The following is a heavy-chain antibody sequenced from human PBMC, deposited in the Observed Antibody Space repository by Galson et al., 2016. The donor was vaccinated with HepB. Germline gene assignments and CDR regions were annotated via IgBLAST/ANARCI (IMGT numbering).Heavy chain of an antibody. CDR1: GSTFSSSW. CDR2: IKQDGSEE. J-gene: IGHJ5*02. V-gene: IGHV3-7*03. Sequence: SLGLSCAASGSTFSSSWMAWVRHTPSKGLEWVANIKQDGSEEYYVDSVQGRFTISRDNAKNSLYLQMNSLRAEDTAVYYCARDFLFAHDLWGPGTLVTVSS. D-gene: IGHD3-3*01. CDR3: ARDFLFAHDL.